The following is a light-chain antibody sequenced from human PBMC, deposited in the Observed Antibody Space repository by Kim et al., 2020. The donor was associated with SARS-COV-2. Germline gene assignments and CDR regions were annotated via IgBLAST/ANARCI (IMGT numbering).Light chain of an antibody. V-gene: IGLV2-14*04. J-gene: IGLJ2*01. CDR2: DVS. Sequence: GHAITISSTGSISDFGVYNYVAWYQQHPSKAPKLVIYDVSKRPSGVSDRFSGSRSGNSTSLTISGLQADDEADYYCSSYTSTTSRVFGGGTQLTVL. CDR1: ISDFGVYNY. CDR3: SSYTSTTSRV.